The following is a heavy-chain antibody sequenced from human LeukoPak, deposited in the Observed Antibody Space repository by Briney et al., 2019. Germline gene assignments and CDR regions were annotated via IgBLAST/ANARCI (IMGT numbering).Heavy chain of an antibody. CDR1: GFTLSNYA. D-gene: IGHD2-8*01. J-gene: IGHJ4*02. V-gene: IGHV3-30*01. Sequence: GRSLRLSCADSGFTLSNYAMHWVRQAPGKGLEWVAVISYDGSHKYYADSVKGRFTISRDNSKNTLYLQMNSLRAEDTAVYYCVRGGRYCTYGVCLFDYWGQGTLVTVSS. CDR3: VRGGRYCTYGVCLFDY. CDR2: ISYDGSHK.